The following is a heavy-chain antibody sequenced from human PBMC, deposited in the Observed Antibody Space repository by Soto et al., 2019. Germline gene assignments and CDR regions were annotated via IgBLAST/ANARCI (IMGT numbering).Heavy chain of an antibody. J-gene: IGHJ3*02. CDR1: GFTFSSYA. CDR2: ISGSGGST. Sequence: EVQLLESGGGLVQPGGSLRLSCAASGFTFSSYAMNWVRQAPGKGLEWVSAISGSGGSTYYADSVKGRFTISRDSSKNTLYLQMNSLGAEDTAGYYCAKGNSWSPALVLDIWGQGTMVTVSS. D-gene: IGHD1-7*01. CDR3: AKGNSWSPALVLDI. V-gene: IGHV3-23*01.